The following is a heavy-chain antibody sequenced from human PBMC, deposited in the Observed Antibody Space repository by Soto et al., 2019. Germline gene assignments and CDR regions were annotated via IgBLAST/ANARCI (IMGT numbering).Heavy chain of an antibody. CDR2: ISNDGDNT. J-gene: IGHJ4*02. D-gene: IGHD6-6*01. V-gene: IGHV3-30*18. Sequence: QVQVVESGGGVVQPGRSLRLSCAASGFSFRTYGMHWVRQAPGKGLEWVAVISNDGDNTYYTDSVKGRFTISRDNSKNTLYLQMNSLGAEDTSMYYCAKDSTSPGYRSSYFDCWGQGTLVTVSS. CDR1: GFSFRTYG. CDR3: AKDSTSPGYRSSYFDC.